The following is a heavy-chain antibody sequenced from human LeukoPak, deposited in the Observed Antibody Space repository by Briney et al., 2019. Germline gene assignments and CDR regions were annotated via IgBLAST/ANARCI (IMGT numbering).Heavy chain of an antibody. CDR1: GFTFSSYW. D-gene: IGHD3-10*01. J-gene: IGHJ4*02. Sequence: GGSLRLSCAASGFTFSSYWMSWVRQAPGKGLEWVANIKQDGSEKYYVDSVKGRFTISRDNAKNSLYLQMNSLRAEGTAVYYCARDQVLGYYGSGSYGDYWGQGTLVTVSS. CDR3: ARDQVLGYYGSGSYGDY. V-gene: IGHV3-7*01. CDR2: IKQDGSEK.